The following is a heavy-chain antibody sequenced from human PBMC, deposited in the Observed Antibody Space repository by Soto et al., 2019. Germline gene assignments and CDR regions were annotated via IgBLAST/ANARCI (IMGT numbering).Heavy chain of an antibody. CDR3: AHSLIGYYYDSSGSNWFDP. D-gene: IGHD3-22*01. Sequence: QITLKESGPTLVKPTQTLTLTCTFSGFSLSTSGVGVGWIRQPPGKALEWLALIYWDDDKRYSPSLKSRLTITKGTSKNQVVLTMTNMDPVDTATYYCAHSLIGYYYDSSGSNWFDPWGQGTLVTVSS. CDR1: GFSLSTSGVG. V-gene: IGHV2-5*02. CDR2: IYWDDDK. J-gene: IGHJ5*02.